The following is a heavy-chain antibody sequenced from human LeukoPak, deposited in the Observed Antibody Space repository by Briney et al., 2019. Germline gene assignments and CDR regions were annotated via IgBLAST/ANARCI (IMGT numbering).Heavy chain of an antibody. CDR3: ARDPPYDYVWGSYRSHFDY. J-gene: IGHJ4*02. CDR2: IYSGGST. CDR1: GFTVSSNY. Sequence: AGGSLRLSCAASGFTVSSNYMSWVRQAPGKGLEWVSVIYSGGSTYYADSVKGRFTISRDNAKNSLYLQMNSLRAEDTAVYYCARDPPYDYVWGSYRSHFDYWGQGTLVTVSS. V-gene: IGHV3-53*01. D-gene: IGHD3-16*02.